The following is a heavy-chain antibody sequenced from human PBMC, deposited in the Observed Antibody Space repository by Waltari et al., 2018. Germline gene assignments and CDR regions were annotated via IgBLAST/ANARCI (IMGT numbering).Heavy chain of an antibody. Sequence: EVQLVESGGGLVQPGGSLRLSCAASGFTFSGHWMHWVRQAPGKGLVWVSRSNREGSSTSYADFVKGRFTISRDNAKNTLYLQMNSLRAEDMAVYYCARNSKDWRSDGGLDYWGQGTLVTVSS. CDR2: SNREGSST. V-gene: IGHV3-74*01. CDR3: ARNSKDWRSDGGLDY. J-gene: IGHJ4*02. D-gene: IGHD3-16*01. CDR1: GFTFSGHW.